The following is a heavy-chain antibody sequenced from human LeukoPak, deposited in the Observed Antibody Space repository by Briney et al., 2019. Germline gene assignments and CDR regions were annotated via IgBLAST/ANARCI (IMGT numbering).Heavy chain of an antibody. CDR3: ARRSYSSSSGTFEY. V-gene: IGHV4-39*01. CDR2: IYYSGST. D-gene: IGHD6-6*01. CDR1: GGSISSSGYY. Sequence: SETLSLTCTVSGGSISSSGYYWAWIRQPPGEGLEWIGRIYYSGSTYYNPSLKSRVTISVDTSKNQFSLKLSSVTAADTAVYYCARRSYSSSSGTFEYWGHGTLVTVSS. J-gene: IGHJ4*01.